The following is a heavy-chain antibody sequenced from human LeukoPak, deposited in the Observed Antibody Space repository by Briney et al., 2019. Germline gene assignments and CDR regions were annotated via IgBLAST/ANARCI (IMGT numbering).Heavy chain of an antibody. CDR2: ISYDGSNK. CDR1: GFTFSSYG. V-gene: IGHV3-30*18. J-gene: IGHJ6*02. CDR3: AKDRALYGMDI. Sequence: GGSLRLSCAASGFTFSSYGVHWVRQAPGKGLEWVAVISYDGSNKYYADSVKGRFTISRDNSKNTLYLQMNSLRAEDTAVYYCAKDRALYGMDIWGQGTTVTVSS.